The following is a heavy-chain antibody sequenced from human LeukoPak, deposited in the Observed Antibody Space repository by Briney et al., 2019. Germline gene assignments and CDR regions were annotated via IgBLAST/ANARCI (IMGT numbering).Heavy chain of an antibody. CDR2: VYYTGGT. CDR3: ARHGGTRITLIEVYYFDY. J-gene: IGHJ4*02. V-gene: IGHV4-39*01. D-gene: IGHD5-24*01. CDR1: GGSISSYY. Sequence: SETLSLTCTVSGGSISSYYWGWIRQPPEKGLEWIGSVYYTGGTYYSPSFKSRVTISVDTSKNQFSLRLSSVTAADTAVYYCARHGGTRITLIEVYYFDYWGQGALVTVSS.